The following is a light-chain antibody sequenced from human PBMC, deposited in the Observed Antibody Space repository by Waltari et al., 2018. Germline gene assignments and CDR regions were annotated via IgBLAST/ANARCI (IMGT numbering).Light chain of an antibody. CDR2: QDN. V-gene: IGLV3-1*01. Sequence: SYKLAQSPSVSVSPGQTASLPCSGDKLGDKYAFWYQQRPGQSPVLVIYQDNKRPSGIPERFSGSNSGNTATLTISGTQAMDEADYYCQAWDSNTAVFGGGTKLTVL. CDR3: QAWDSNTAV. J-gene: IGLJ2*01. CDR1: KLGDKY.